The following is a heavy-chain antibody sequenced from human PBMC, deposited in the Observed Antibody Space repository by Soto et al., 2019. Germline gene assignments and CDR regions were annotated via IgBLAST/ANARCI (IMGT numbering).Heavy chain of an antibody. D-gene: IGHD3-22*01. CDR2: IYHSGST. CDR1: GGSISSGGYS. V-gene: IGHV4-30-2*01. J-gene: IGHJ6*02. Sequence: SETLSLTCAVSGGSISSGGYSWSWIRQPPGKGLEWIGYIYHSGSTYYNPSLKSRVTISVDRSKNQFSLKLSSVTAADTAVYYCASGWGDSSGYYRNYYYYGMDVWGQGATVTVSS. CDR3: ASGWGDSSGYYRNYYYYGMDV.